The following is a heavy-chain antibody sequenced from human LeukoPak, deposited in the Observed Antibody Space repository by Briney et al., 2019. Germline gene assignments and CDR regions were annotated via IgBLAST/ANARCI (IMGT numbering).Heavy chain of an antibody. CDR3: AKSNWNDRGYFDY. J-gene: IGHJ4*02. Sequence: GGSLRLSCAASGFTFSSYSMNWVRQAPGKGLEWVSSISSSSSYIYYADSVKGRFTISRGNAKNSLYLQMNSLRAEDTAVYYCAKSNWNDRGYFDYWGQGTLVTVSS. CDR1: GFTFSSYS. D-gene: IGHD1-1*01. V-gene: IGHV3-21*04. CDR2: ISSSSSYI.